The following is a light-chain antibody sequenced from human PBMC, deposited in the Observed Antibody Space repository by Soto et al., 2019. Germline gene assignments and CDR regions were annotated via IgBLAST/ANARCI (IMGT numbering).Light chain of an antibody. J-gene: IGLJ1*01. CDR1: SSNIGAGYD. V-gene: IGLV1-40*01. CDR3: QSYGDSLSDFHV. CDR2: GSN. Sequence: QSVLTQPPSVSGAPGQRVTISCTGSSSNIGAGYDVHWYQQLPGTAPKLVIYGSNKRPSGVPDRFSGSKSGNSASPAITGLQAEDEADYYCQSYGDSLSDFHVFGTGTKLTVL.